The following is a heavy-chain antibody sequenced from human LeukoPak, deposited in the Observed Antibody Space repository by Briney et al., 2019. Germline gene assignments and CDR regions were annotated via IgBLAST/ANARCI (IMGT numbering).Heavy chain of an antibody. CDR1: GFTFGTYW. CDR3: AKDRGYYGSGSSFDY. D-gene: IGHD3-10*01. CDR2: ISGSGGST. J-gene: IGHJ4*02. V-gene: IGHV3-23*01. Sequence: PGGSLRLSCAASGFTFGTYWMTWVRQAPGKGLEWVSAISGSGGSTYYADSVKGRFTVSRDNSKNTLYLQMNSLRAEDTAVYYCAKDRGYYGSGSSFDYWGQGTLVTVSS.